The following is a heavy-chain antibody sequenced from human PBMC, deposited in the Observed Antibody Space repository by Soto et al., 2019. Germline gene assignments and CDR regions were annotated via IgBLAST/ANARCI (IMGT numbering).Heavy chain of an antibody. Sequence: SETLSLTCTVSGGSISSYYWSWIRQPPGKGLEWIGYIYYSGSTNYNPSLKSRVTISVDTSKNQFSLKLSSVTAADTAVYYCARSEGWQLVPHNWFDPWGQGTLVTVS. D-gene: IGHD6-13*01. CDR3: ARSEGWQLVPHNWFDP. CDR2: IYYSGST. V-gene: IGHV4-59*01. J-gene: IGHJ5*02. CDR1: GGSISSYY.